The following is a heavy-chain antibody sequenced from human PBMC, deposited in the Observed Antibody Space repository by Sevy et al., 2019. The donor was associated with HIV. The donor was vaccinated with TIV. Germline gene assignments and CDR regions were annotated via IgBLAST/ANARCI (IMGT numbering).Heavy chain of an antibody. CDR3: ARGPYNSGLRFDF. J-gene: IGHJ4*02. V-gene: IGHV3-30-3*01. Sequence: GGSLRLCCVASGFSLSDYAMHWVRQGPDKGLAWVAVISFDGGNTYYSDAVEGRFTISRDNSKNTVFLQMNSLSPDDTALYYCARGPYNSGLRFDFWGQGTLVTVSS. CDR2: ISFDGGNT. CDR1: GFSLSDYA. D-gene: IGHD5-12*01.